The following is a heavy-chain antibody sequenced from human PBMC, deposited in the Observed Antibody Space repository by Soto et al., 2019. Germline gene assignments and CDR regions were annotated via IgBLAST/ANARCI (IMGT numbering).Heavy chain of an antibody. CDR3: ARAFGSTDY. CDR1: GYTFASYG. Sequence: QDQLVQSGAEVKKPGASVKVSCEASGYTFASYGISWVRQAPGQGFEWMGWISGYNSITRYAQKFQGRVTMTTDTSTSTAYMELRSLRSDDTAVYYCARAFGSTDYWGQGTLVTVSS. CDR2: ISGYNSIT. V-gene: IGHV1-18*01. J-gene: IGHJ4*02. D-gene: IGHD6-13*01.